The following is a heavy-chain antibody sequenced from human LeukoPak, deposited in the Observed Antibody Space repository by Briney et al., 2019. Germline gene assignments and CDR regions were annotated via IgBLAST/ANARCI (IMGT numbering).Heavy chain of an antibody. Sequence: SETLSLTCTVSGGSIYSDYWSWLRPRPGKGLEWVGEMYNNRYPNYSPSFKSRVTMSLDTSKNQFSLTLNSVTAADTAVYYCAKQGRAFYYVSGGYYIYDYFDSWGQGGLVTVCS. CDR1: GGSIYSDY. D-gene: IGHD3-22*01. CDR2: MYNNRYP. J-gene: IGHJ4*02. V-gene: IGHV4-59*08. CDR3: AKQGRAFYYVSGGYYIYDYFDS.